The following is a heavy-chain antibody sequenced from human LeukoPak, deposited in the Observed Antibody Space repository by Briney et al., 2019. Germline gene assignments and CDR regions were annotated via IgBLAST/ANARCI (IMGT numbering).Heavy chain of an antibody. D-gene: IGHD2-15*01. Sequence: GASVKVSCKASGYTFTSYAMNWVRQAPGQGLEWMGWINTNTGNPTYAQGFTGRFVFSLDTSVSTAYLQISSLKAEDTAVYYCARGSIEDIVVVVAATPLAYYYYMDVWGKGTTVTVSS. V-gene: IGHV7-4-1*02. CDR2: INTNTGNP. CDR1: GYTFTSYA. J-gene: IGHJ6*03. CDR3: ARGSIEDIVVVVAATPLAYYYYMDV.